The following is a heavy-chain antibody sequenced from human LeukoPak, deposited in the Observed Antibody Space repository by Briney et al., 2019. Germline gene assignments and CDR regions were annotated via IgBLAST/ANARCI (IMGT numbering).Heavy chain of an antibody. D-gene: IGHD6-6*01. J-gene: IGHJ5*02. CDR3: ARAPIEYSSSSWFDP. CDR2: IIPIFGTA. Sequence: SVKLSCKASGGTFSSYAISWVRQAPGQGLEWMGGIIPIFGTANYAQKFQGRVTITADESTSTAYMELSSLRSEDTAVYYCARAPIEYSSSSWFDPWGQGTLVTVSS. CDR1: GGTFSSYA. V-gene: IGHV1-69*13.